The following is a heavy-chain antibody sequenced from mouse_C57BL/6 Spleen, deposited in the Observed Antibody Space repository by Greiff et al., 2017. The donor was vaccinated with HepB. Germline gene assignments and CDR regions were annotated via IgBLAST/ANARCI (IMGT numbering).Heavy chain of an antibody. Sequence: VQLQQSGAELARPGASVKMSCKASGYTFTSYTMHWVKQRPGQGLEWIGYINPSSGYTKYNQKFKDKATLTADKSSSTAYMQLSSLTSEDSAVYDCAREGAPWYFDVWGTGTTVTVSS. V-gene: IGHV1-4*01. CDR1: GYTFTSYT. D-gene: IGHD3-3*01. CDR2: INPSSGYT. J-gene: IGHJ1*03. CDR3: AREGAPWYFDV.